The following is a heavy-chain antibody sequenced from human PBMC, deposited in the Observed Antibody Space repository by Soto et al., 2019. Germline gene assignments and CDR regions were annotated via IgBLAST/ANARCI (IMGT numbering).Heavy chain of an antibody. CDR3: ARRDGYNYPVDY. J-gene: IGHJ4*02. CDR2: VYYTGNT. Sequence: SETLSLTCTVSGGSISNYYWGWIRQPPGKGLEWIGSVYYTGNTHYNPSLKSRVTISVDTSKSQFSLQMTSVTAADTAVYYCARRDGYNYPVDYWGQGTQVTVSS. V-gene: IGHV4-39*01. CDR1: GGSISNYY. D-gene: IGHD5-12*01.